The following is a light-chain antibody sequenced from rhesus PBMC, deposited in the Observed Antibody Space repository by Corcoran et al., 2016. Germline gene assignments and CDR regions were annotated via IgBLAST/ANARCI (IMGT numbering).Light chain of an antibody. CDR3: QQYSSRPPT. J-gene: IGKJ1*01. CDR2: KAS. V-gene: IGKV1-22*01. CDR1: QGISNW. Sequence: DIQMTQSPSSLSSSVGDTVTITCRASQGISNWLAWYQQKQGKTPKLLSYKASSLQSGVPSRFSGSGTGTDFTLPISSLQSEDFATYYCQQYSSRPPTFGQGTKVEIK.